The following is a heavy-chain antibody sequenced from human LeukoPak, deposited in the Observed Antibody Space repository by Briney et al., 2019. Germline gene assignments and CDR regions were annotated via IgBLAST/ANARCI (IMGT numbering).Heavy chain of an antibody. CDR3: AREYGTRTTRFDP. CDR2: IYHSGST. D-gene: IGHD3-10*01. Sequence: PSETLSLTCTVSGGSISSGGYYWSWIRQPPGKGLEWIGYIYHSGSTYYNPSLKSRVTISVDRSKNQFSLKLSSVTAADTAVYYCAREYGTRTTRFDPWGQGTLVTVSS. J-gene: IGHJ5*02. CDR1: GGSISSGGYY. V-gene: IGHV4-30-2*01.